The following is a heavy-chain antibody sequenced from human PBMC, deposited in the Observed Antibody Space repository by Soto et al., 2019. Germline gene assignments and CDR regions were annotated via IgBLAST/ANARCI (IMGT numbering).Heavy chain of an antibody. CDR2: INPNSGGT. CDR3: ARGGYYYDSSGYYYFDY. D-gene: IGHD3-22*01. Sequence: SVKVSCKASGYTFTGYYMHWVRQAPGQGLEWMGWINPNSGGTNYAQKFQGWVTMTRDTSISTAYMELSRLRSDDTAVYYCARGGYYYDSSGYYYFDYWGQGTLVTVSS. CDR1: GYTFTGYY. J-gene: IGHJ4*02. V-gene: IGHV1-2*04.